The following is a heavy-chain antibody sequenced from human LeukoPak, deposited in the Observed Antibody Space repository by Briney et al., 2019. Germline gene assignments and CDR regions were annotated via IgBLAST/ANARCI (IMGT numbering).Heavy chain of an antibody. V-gene: IGHV3-7*01. Sequence: GGSLRLSCAASGLTFSSYGMSWVRQAPGKGLEWVANIKQDGSEKYYVDSVKGRFTISRDNAKNSLYLQMNSLRAEDTAVYYCAREMAAADYWGQGTLVTVSS. CDR1: GLTFSSYG. D-gene: IGHD6-13*01. CDR3: AREMAAADY. CDR2: IKQDGSEK. J-gene: IGHJ4*02.